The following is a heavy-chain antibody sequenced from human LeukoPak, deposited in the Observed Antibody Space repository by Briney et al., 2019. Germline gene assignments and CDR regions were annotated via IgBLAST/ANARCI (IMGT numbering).Heavy chain of an antibody. CDR3: AAVRIVGASFFDY. D-gene: IGHD1-26*01. J-gene: IGHJ4*02. Sequence: SVKVSCKASGFTFTSSAVQWVRQARGQRLEWMGWIVVGSGNTNYAQKFQERVTITRDMSTSTAYMELSSLRSEDTAVYYCAAVRIVGASFFDYWGQGTLVTVSS. CDR1: GFTFTSSA. V-gene: IGHV1-58*01. CDR2: IVVGSGNT.